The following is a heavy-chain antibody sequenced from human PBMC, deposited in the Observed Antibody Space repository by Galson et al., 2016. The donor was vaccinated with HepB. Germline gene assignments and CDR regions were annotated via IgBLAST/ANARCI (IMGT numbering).Heavy chain of an antibody. CDR2: VFDSGRT. Sequence: ETLSLTCSVSGASVSRESYYWNWIRQPPGKGLEWIGYVFDSGRTNYNPSLKSRATISVDTSSNQFSLKLSFVTAADTAMYYCAREYTSSWSATYYYGMAVWGQGTTVTVSS. J-gene: IGHJ6*02. D-gene: IGHD6-13*01. CDR3: AREYTSSWSATYYYGMAV. V-gene: IGHV4-61*01. CDR1: GASVSRESYY.